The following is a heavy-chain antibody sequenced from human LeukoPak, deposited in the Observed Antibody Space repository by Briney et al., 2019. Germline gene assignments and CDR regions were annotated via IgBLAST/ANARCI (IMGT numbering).Heavy chain of an antibody. V-gene: IGHV4-39*01. CDR1: GGSVNSGPYY. D-gene: IGHD3-22*01. CDR3: ARHEGSYYDKSGYTFDC. Sequence: SDTLSLTCTVSGGSVNSGPYYWGWIRQPPGKGLEWIGSTHYSGNTYYNPSLKSRVTISVDTSKNQFSLKLSSVTAADRAVYYCARHEGSYYDKSGYTFDCWGQGTLVTVSS. CDR2: THYSGNT. J-gene: IGHJ4*02.